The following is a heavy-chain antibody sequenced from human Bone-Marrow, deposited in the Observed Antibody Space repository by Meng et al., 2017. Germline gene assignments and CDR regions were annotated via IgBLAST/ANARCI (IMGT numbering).Heavy chain of an antibody. CDR3: ARLGRRGYDDY. CDR2: ISSSSYI. D-gene: IGHD5-12*01. CDR1: GFTFSSYS. J-gene: IGHJ4*02. Sequence: EGRLVEAGGGLVQPGGSLRLSCAASGFTFSSYSMNWVRQAPGKGLEWVSSISSSSYIYYADSVKGRFTISRDNAKNSLYLQMNSLRAEDTAVYYCARLGRRGYDDYWGQGTLVTVSS. V-gene: IGHV3-21*01.